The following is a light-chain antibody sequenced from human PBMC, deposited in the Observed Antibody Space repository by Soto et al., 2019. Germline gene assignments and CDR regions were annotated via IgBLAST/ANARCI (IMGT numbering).Light chain of an antibody. CDR1: SSNIGSHT. CDR3: AAWDDSLNGPV. CDR2: GND. V-gene: IGLV1-44*01. J-gene: IGLJ3*02. Sequence: QSVLTQPPSASGTPGQRVAISCSGSSSNIGSHTVNWYQQLPGTAPKLLIYGNDQRPSGVPDRFSGSKSGTSASLAISRLQSEDEVDYYCAAWDDSLNGPVFGGGTKLTVL.